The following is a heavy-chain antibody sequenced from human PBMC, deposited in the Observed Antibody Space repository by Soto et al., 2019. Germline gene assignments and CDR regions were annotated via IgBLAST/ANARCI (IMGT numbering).Heavy chain of an antibody. CDR3: ARDLTSYCGGDCHEDDAFDI. D-gene: IGHD2-21*02. V-gene: IGHV1-69*13. CDR1: GGTFSSYA. CDR2: IIPIFGTA. Sequence: SVKVSCKASGGTFSSYAISWVRQAPGQGLEWMGGIIPIFGTANYAQKFQGRVTITADESTSTAYMELSSLRSGDTAVYYCARDLTSYCGGDCHEDDAFDIWGQGTMVTVSS. J-gene: IGHJ3*02.